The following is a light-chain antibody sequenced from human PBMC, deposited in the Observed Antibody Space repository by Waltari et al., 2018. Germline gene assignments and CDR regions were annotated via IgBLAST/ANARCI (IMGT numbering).Light chain of an antibody. CDR3: QQYNNWPPYI. CDR2: GAS. Sequence: ETVMTQSPTTLSLSPGERATLSGRASQSVSTNLSWYQQRPGQAPRLLIYGASIRATGVPARFSGRGAGTEFTLTISSLQSEDFAVYYCQQYNNWPPYIFGQGSQLVI. V-gene: IGKV3-15*01. J-gene: IGKJ2*01. CDR1: QSVSTN.